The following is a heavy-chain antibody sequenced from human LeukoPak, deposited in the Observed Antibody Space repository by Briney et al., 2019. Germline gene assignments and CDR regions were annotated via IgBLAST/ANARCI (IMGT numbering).Heavy chain of an antibody. CDR3: TSGTSGAYYEFDY. Sequence: GGSLRLSCAASQFTFTTYAMSWVRQAPGKGLEWVSAISGHDHGDITYYADSVKGRFTISRDSSKNTLNLQMNSLRAEVTAVYYCTSGTSGAYYEFDYWGQGTLVTVSS. V-gene: IGHV3-23*01. CDR2: ISGHDHGDIT. J-gene: IGHJ4*02. CDR1: QFTFTTYA. D-gene: IGHD3-22*01.